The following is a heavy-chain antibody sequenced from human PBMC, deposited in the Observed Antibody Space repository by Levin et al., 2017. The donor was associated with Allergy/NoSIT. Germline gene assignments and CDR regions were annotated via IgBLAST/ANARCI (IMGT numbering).Heavy chain of an antibody. CDR1: GGSISSGGYY. CDR2: IYYSGST. CDR3: AREVVRGVPKDAFDI. J-gene: IGHJ3*02. D-gene: IGHD3-10*01. Sequence: SETLSLTCTVSGGSISSGGYYWSWIRQHPGTGLEWIGYIYYSGSTYYNPSLKSRVTISVDTSKNQFSLKLSSVTAADTAVYYCAREVVRGVPKDAFDIWGQGTMVTVSS. V-gene: IGHV4-31*03.